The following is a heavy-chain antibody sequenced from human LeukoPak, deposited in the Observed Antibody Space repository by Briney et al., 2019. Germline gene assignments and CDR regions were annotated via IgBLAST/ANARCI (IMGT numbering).Heavy chain of an antibody. CDR1: GYTFTGYY. CDR3: ARGRVSSSTWYSTYYYYFYMGV. CDR2: INPNSGGT. J-gene: IGHJ6*03. V-gene: IGHV1-2*02. Sequence: GASVKVSCKASGYTFTGYYMHWVRQAPGQGLEWMGWINPNSGGTNYAQKFQGRVTMTRDTSISTAYMELSRLRSDDTAVYYCARGRVSSSTWYSTYYYYFYMGVWGKGTTVTVSS. D-gene: IGHD4-11*01.